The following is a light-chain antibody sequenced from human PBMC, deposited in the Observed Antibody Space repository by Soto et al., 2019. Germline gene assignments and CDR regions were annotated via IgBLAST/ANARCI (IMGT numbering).Light chain of an antibody. J-gene: IGKJ2*01. CDR2: FGS. CDR1: QSLLDSTGYNY. CDR3: MQALQTPRT. V-gene: IGKV2-28*01. Sequence: DIVMTQSPLSLPVTPGEPASISCRSSQSLLDSTGYNYLDWYLQKPGQSPQLLIYFGSYRASGVPDRFSGRGSGADFTLRISRVEAEDVGVYYCMQALQTPRTFGQGTKVEIK.